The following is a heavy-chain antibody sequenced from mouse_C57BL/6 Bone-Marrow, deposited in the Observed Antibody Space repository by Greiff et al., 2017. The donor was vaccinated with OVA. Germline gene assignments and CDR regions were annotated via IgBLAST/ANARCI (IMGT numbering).Heavy chain of an antibody. Sequence: EVKLVESGGGLVKPGGSLKLSCAASGFTFSSYAMSWVRQTPEKRLEWVATISDGGSYTYYPDNVKGRFTISRDNAKNNLYLQMSHLKSEDTAMYYCARRGRWFAYWGQGTLVTVSA. CDR1: GFTFSSYA. CDR2: ISDGGSYT. V-gene: IGHV5-4*03. CDR3: ARRGRWFAY. J-gene: IGHJ3*01.